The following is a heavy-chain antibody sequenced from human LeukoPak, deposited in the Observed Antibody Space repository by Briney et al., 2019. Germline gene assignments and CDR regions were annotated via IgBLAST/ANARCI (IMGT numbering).Heavy chain of an antibody. Sequence: GASVKVSCKASGYTFTGYYMHWVRQAPGQGLEWMGWINPNSGGTNYAQKFQGRVTMTRDTSISTAYMELSRLRSDDTAVYYCARAVRLGELSLPILDYRGQGTLVTVSS. CDR1: GYTFTGYY. J-gene: IGHJ4*02. D-gene: IGHD3-16*02. CDR2: INPNSGGT. V-gene: IGHV1-2*02. CDR3: ARAVRLGELSLPILDY.